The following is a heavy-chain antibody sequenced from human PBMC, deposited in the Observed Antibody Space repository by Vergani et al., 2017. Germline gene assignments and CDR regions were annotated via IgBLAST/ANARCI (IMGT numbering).Heavy chain of an antibody. CDR3: ASRTYDYYYMDV. Sequence: EVQLLESGGGLVQPGGSLRLSCAASGFTFSSYAMSWVRQAPGKGLEWVSAISGSGGSTYYADSVKGRFTISRDNSKNTLYLQMNSLRAEDTAVYYCASRTYDYYYMDVWGKGTTVTVSS. J-gene: IGHJ6*03. V-gene: IGHV3-23*01. CDR2: ISGSGGST. CDR1: GFTFSSYA.